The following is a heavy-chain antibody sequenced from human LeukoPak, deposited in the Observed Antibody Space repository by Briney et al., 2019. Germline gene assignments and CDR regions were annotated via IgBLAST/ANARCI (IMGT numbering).Heavy chain of an antibody. J-gene: IGHJ4*02. CDR2: IYYGGST. Sequence: SETLSLTCTVSGASISSSYWSWIRQSPGKGLEWIGYIYYGGSTNYNPSLQSRVTMSIDTSKNQFSLRLSSVTAADTAVYYCARGYFDSSGYSNPFDLWGQGALVTVSS. D-gene: IGHD3-22*01. CDR3: ARGYFDSSGYSNPFDL. CDR1: GASISSSY. V-gene: IGHV4-59*01.